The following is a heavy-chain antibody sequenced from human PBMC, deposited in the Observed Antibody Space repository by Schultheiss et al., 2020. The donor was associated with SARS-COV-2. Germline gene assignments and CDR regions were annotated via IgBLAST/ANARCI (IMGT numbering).Heavy chain of an antibody. CDR1: GFTFSSYW. J-gene: IGHJ4*02. Sequence: GESLKISCAASGFTFSSYWMHWVRQAPGKGLVWVSRINSDGSSTSYADSVKGRFTISRDNSKNTLYLQMNSLRAEDTAVYYCAKYQEAYDYIWGSYRYNEGGFDYWGQGTLVTVSS. V-gene: IGHV3-74*01. CDR2: INSDGSST. D-gene: IGHD3-16*02. CDR3: AKYQEAYDYIWGSYRYNEGGFDY.